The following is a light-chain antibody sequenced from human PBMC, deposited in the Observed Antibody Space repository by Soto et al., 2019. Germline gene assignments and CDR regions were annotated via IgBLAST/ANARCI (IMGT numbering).Light chain of an antibody. J-gene: IGKJ1*01. CDR3: QQYAYWPET. V-gene: IGKV3D-15*01. CDR2: YSS. Sequence: EVMRTQFPDTVSVTPGETVTLSCGASQSVRTNLAWYQQRPGQAPRLLIHYSSTRASDIPARFSGSGSGTNFALAISSLQSEDFAVYYCQQYAYWPETFGQGTKVEIK. CDR1: QSVRTN.